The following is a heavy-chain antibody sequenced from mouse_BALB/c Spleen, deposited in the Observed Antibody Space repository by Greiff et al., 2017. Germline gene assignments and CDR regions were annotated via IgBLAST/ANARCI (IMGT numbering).Heavy chain of an antibody. J-gene: IGHJ2*01. D-gene: IGHD2-10*02. CDR2: ISTYYGDA. CDR3: AREYGNYFYYFDY. CDR1: GYTFTDYA. Sequence: VMLVESGAELVRPGVSVKISCKGSGYTFTDYAMHWVKQSHAKSLEWIGVISTYYGDASYNQKFKGKATMTVDKSSSTAYMELARLTSEDSAIYYCAREYGNYFYYFDYWGQGTTLTVSS. V-gene: IGHV1S137*01.